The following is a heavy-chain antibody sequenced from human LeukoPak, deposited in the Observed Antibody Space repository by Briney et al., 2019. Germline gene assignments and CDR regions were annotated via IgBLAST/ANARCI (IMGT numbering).Heavy chain of an antibody. CDR3: ARADLQGDWFDP. CDR2: IYTSGST. D-gene: IGHD3-3*01. CDR1: GGSISSGSYY. Sequence: PSETLSLTCTVPGGSISSGSYYWSWIRQPAGKGLEWIGRIYTSGSTNYNPSLKSRVTISVDTSKNQFSLKLSSVTAADTAVYYCARADLQGDWFDPWGQGTLVTVSS. J-gene: IGHJ5*02. V-gene: IGHV4-61*02.